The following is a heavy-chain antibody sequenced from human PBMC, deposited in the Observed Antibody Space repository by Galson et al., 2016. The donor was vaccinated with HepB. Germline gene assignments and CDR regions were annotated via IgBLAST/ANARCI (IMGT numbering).Heavy chain of an antibody. CDR3: ARDMLAARRGFDP. J-gene: IGHJ5*02. V-gene: IGHV4-59*01. Sequence: IGQMYSGGTTNYNPSLKSRVTISLDTSKNQFSLKLRSVTAADTAIYYCARDMLAARRGFDPWGQGTLVTVSS. D-gene: IGHD3-10*02. CDR2: MYSGGTT.